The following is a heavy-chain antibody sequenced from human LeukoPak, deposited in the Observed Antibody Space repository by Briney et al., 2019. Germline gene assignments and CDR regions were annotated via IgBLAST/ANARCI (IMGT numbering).Heavy chain of an antibody. D-gene: IGHD3-22*01. Sequence: ASVKDCCKASGYTFTGYYMHWVRQAPGQGLEWMGWINPNSGGTNYAQKFQGRVTMTRDTSISTAYMELSRLRSDDTAVYYCARAGGYYYDSSGYYNYWGQGTLVTVSS. CDR3: ARAGGYYYDSSGYYNY. CDR2: INPNSGGT. J-gene: IGHJ4*02. V-gene: IGHV1-2*02. CDR1: GYTFTGYY.